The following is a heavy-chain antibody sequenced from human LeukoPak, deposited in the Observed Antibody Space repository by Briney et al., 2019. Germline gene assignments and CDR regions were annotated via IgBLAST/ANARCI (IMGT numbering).Heavy chain of an antibody. Sequence: GGSLRLSCAASAFIFSSYWMSWVRQAPGKGLEWVANVKQDGSEKYYVDSVKGRFTISRDNAKNSLYLQMNSLRAEDTAVYYCARAGEYDSSGYYYVGYWGQGTLVTVSS. J-gene: IGHJ4*02. CDR2: VKQDGSEK. CDR3: ARAGEYDSSGYYYVGY. V-gene: IGHV3-7*04. D-gene: IGHD3-22*01. CDR1: AFIFSSYW.